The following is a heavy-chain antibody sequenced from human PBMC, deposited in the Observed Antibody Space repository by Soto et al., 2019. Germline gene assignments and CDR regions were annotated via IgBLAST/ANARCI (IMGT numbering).Heavy chain of an antibody. Sequence: VQLVESGGDLVQPGGSLRLSCAASGFTFSNYWMTWVRQAPGKGLEWVANIKKDGSEKYYVDSVEGRFTISRDNTRNSLYLQMNSLRAEDTAVYYCARDPSNIVATYFDYWGQGILVTVSS. CDR2: IKKDGSEK. J-gene: IGHJ4*02. D-gene: IGHD5-12*01. V-gene: IGHV3-7*01. CDR3: ARDPSNIVATYFDY. CDR1: GFTFSNYW.